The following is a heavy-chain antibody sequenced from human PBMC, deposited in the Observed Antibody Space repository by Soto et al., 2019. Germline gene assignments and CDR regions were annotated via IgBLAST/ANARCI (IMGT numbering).Heavy chain of an antibody. Sequence: QVQLVQSGAEVKKPGSSVEVSCKASGGTFSSDAISWVRQAPGQGLEWMGGIIPIFGTANYAQKFQGRGTITADESTRTAYMELSSLRSEDTAVYYCAVVVGLYCGGDCRAQYFDYWGQGTLVTVSS. J-gene: IGHJ4*02. D-gene: IGHD2-21*02. CDR2: IIPIFGTA. CDR3: AVVVGLYCGGDCRAQYFDY. CDR1: GGTFSSDA. V-gene: IGHV1-69*01.